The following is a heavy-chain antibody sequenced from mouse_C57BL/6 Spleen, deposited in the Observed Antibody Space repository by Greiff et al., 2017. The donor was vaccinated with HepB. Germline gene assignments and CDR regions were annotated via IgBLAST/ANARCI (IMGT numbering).Heavy chain of an antibody. D-gene: IGHD1-1*01. Sequence: VQLKESGAELARPGASVKMSCKASGYTFTSYTMHWVKQRPGQGLEWIGYINPSSGYTKYNQKFKDKATLTADKSSSTAYMQLSSLTSEDSAVYYCARQNYYYGSSYYAMDYWGQGTSVTVSS. CDR2: INPSSGYT. CDR1: GYTFTSYT. V-gene: IGHV1-4*01. CDR3: ARQNYYYGSSYYAMDY. J-gene: IGHJ4*01.